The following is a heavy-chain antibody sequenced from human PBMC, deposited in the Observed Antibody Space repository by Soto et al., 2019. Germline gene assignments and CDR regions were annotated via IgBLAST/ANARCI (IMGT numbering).Heavy chain of an antibody. Sequence: GSLRLSCEASGFTFSHYNMNWVRQAPGKGLEWVSSISSSSSYMYFANSLRGRITISRDNARNSVYLQLNSLRAEDTAVYYCARDLAYYYDSSGYTPDDAFDIWGQGTMVTVSS. CDR2: ISSSSSYM. J-gene: IGHJ3*02. V-gene: IGHV3-21*01. CDR1: GFTFSHYN. CDR3: ARDLAYYYDSSGYTPDDAFDI. D-gene: IGHD3-22*01.